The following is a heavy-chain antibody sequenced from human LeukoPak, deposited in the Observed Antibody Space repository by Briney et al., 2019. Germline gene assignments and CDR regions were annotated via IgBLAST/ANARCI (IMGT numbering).Heavy chain of an antibody. Sequence: PSETLSLTCTASGGSFSTYYWSWIRQPPGKGLEWIGYIYYSGSTDYNPSLKSRVTISVDTSKNQFSLRLSSVTAADTAVYYCARLSSGGTPNWFDPWGPGTLVTVSS. V-gene: IGHV4-59*12. CDR3: ARLSSGGTPNWFDP. D-gene: IGHD3-16*01. CDR2: IYYSGST. CDR1: GGSFSTYY. J-gene: IGHJ5*02.